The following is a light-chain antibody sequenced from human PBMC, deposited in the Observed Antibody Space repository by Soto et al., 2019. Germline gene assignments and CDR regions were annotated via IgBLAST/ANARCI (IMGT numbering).Light chain of an antibody. CDR3: QQSYSTPYT. CDR1: QSISSY. J-gene: IGKJ2*01. Sequence: DIQMTQSPSSLSASVGDRVTITCRASQSISSYLNWYQQKPGKAPKLLIYAASSLQSGVPSRFSGSGSGTDFTLNISSLQPEDFATYDCQQSYSTPYTFGQGTKLEIK. CDR2: AAS. V-gene: IGKV1-39*01.